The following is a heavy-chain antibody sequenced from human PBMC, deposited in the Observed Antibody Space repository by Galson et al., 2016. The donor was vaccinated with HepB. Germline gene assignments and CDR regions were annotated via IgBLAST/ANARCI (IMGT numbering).Heavy chain of an antibody. CDR1: GGSISSRSYS. V-gene: IGHV4-39*02. J-gene: IGHJ5*02. Sequence: SETLSLTCTVSGGSISSRSYSWGWIRQSPRKGREWIGTFYSSRSTYYNPSPKSRFTISVDTSKNPFPLNVTSVTASATALFLCSKRLALCPDCPALPRGPVTLSVDTSKTQFSLKVTSVTAADTAVYYCATSVAVRRAVPLDPWGQGTLVTVSS. CDR2: FYSSRST. CDR3: SKRLALCPDCPALPRGPVTLSVDTSKTQFSLKVTSVTAADTAVYYCATSVAVRRAVPLDP. D-gene: IGHD3-3*02.